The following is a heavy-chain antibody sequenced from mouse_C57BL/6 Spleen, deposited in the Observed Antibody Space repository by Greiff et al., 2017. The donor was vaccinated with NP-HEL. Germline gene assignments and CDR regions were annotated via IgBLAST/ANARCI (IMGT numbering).Heavy chain of an antibody. Sequence: QVQLQQPGAELVKPGTSVKLSCKASGYTFTSYWMHWVKQRPGRGLEWIGRIDPNSGGTKYNEKFKSKATLTVDKPSSTAYMQLSSLTSEDSAVYYCAKGAITTVVAPSSWYFDVWGTGTTVTVSS. D-gene: IGHD1-1*01. CDR1: GYTFTSYW. CDR2: IDPNSGGT. J-gene: IGHJ1*03. V-gene: IGHV1-72*01. CDR3: AKGAITTVVAPSSWYFDV.